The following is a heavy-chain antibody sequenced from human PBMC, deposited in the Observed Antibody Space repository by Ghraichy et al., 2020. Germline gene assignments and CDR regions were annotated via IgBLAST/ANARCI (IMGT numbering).Heavy chain of an antibody. J-gene: IGHJ6*03. CDR2: ISDNGDLT. V-gene: IGHV3-23*01. D-gene: IGHD1-20*01. CDR1: GFTFRNYA. Sequence: GGSLRLSCAASGFTFRNYAMRWVRQAPGKGLEWVSGISDNGDLTYYADSVKGRFTVSRDNSKNTLYLQMPSLRAEDTALYYCASSALTAFYYYLDVWGQGTTVTVSS. CDR3: ASSALTAFYYYLDV.